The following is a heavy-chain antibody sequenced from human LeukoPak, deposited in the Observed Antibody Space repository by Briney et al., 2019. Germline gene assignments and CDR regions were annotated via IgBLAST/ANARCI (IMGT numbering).Heavy chain of an antibody. D-gene: IGHD6-19*01. CDR2: ISYSGST. CDR1: GGSITNYY. CDR3: ARVSKQWGDLYFDY. J-gene: IGHJ4*02. V-gene: IGHV4-59*01. Sequence: SETLSLTCSVSGGSITNYYWNWIRQPPGKGLEWIGYISYSGSTNYNPSLKSRVTISVDTSKNQFSLKLSSVTAADTAVYYCARVSKQWGDLYFDYWGQGTLVTVSS.